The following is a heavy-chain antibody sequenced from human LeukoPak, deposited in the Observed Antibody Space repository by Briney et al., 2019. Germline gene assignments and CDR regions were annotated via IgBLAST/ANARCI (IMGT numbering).Heavy chain of an antibody. CDR1: GFTFSSYE. CDR2: ISYDGSNK. CDR3: AKDYYGSNSWDYFEF. J-gene: IGHJ4*02. D-gene: IGHD6-13*01. V-gene: IGHV3-30*18. Sequence: PGGSLRLSCAASGFTFSSYEMNWVRQAPGKGLEWVAVISYDGSNKNYADSVKGRFTISRDNSKNTLYLQMNSLRAEDTAVYYCAKDYYGSNSWDYFEFWSQGTLVTVSS.